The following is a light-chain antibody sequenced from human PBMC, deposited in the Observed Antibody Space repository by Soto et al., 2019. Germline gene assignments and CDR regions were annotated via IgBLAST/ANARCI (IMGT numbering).Light chain of an antibody. V-gene: IGKV1-5*03. Sequence: DIQMTQSPSTLSASVGDRVTITCRASQSISSWLAWYQQKPGKAPNLLIYKASSLESGVPSRFSGSGSGTDFTLTISSLQPDDFATYYCQQYNGYPWTFGQGTKVEIK. CDR3: QQYNGYPWT. J-gene: IGKJ1*01. CDR1: QSISSW. CDR2: KAS.